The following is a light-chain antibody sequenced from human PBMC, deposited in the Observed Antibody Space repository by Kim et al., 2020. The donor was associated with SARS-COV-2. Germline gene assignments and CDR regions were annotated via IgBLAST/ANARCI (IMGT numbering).Light chain of an antibody. CDR2: YDT. Sequence: AQEEAARITCGENNYEDKSDHWYQQKPGQAPLLVISYDTDRPAGIPERFSGSKFGNTATMTISRVEAEDEDDYYCQVWDSSSMHWVFGGGTQLTVL. J-gene: IGLJ3*02. CDR3: QVWDSSSMHWV. CDR1: NYEDKS. V-gene: IGLV3-21*04.